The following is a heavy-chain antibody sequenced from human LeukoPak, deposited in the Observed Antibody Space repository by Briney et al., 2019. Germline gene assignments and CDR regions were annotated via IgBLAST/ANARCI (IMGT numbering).Heavy chain of an antibody. Sequence: PSETLSLTCAVYGGSFSGYYWSWIRQPPGKGLEWIGEINHSGSTNYNPSLKSRVTISVDTSKNQFSLKLSSVTAADTAVYYCARDGSGYYKLDYWGQGILVTVSS. J-gene: IGHJ4*02. CDR2: INHSGST. V-gene: IGHV4-34*01. D-gene: IGHD3-22*01. CDR3: ARDGSGYYKLDY. CDR1: GGSFSGYY.